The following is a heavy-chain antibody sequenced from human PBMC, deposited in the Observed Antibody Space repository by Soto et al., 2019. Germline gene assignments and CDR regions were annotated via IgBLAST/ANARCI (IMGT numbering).Heavy chain of an antibody. CDR3: ARTGYYGSGSYSSYHYYYMDV. V-gene: IGHV5-51*01. CDR1: GYSFTSYW. D-gene: IGHD3-10*01. Sequence: GEALKISCKGSGYSFTSYWIGWVRQMPGKGLEWMGIIYPGDSDTRYSPSFQGQVTISADKSISTAYLQWSSLKASDTAMYYCARTGYYGSGSYSSYHYYYMDVWGKGTTVTVSS. CDR2: IYPGDSDT. J-gene: IGHJ6*03.